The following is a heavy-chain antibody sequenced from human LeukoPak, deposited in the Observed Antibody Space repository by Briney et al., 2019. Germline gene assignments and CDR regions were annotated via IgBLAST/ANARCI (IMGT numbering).Heavy chain of an antibody. J-gene: IGHJ6*03. CDR2: IIPIFGTA. D-gene: IGHD2-2*01. Sequence: ASVKVSCKASGYTFTSYAISWVRQAPGQGLEWMGGIIPIFGTANYAQKFQGRVTITTDESTSTAYMELSSLRSEDTAVYYCARARKPARQNYYYYMDVWGKGTTVTVSS. CDR3: ARARKPARQNYYYYMDV. CDR1: GYTFTSYA. V-gene: IGHV1-69*05.